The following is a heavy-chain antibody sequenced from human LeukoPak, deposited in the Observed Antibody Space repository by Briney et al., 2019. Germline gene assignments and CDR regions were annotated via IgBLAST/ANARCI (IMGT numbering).Heavy chain of an antibody. D-gene: IGHD3-9*01. CDR1: GFSFSKYW. J-gene: IGHJ4*02. V-gene: IGHV3-74*01. Sequence: GGSLRLSCAASGFSFSKYWMHWVRQTPGEGLVWVARIREDGTYTSYADFVRGRFTISRDNARNTVFLRMNSLRAEDTAVYYCARDFDMGITPGDDFDFWGQGTLVTVSS. CDR2: IREDGTYT. CDR3: ARDFDMGITPGDDFDF.